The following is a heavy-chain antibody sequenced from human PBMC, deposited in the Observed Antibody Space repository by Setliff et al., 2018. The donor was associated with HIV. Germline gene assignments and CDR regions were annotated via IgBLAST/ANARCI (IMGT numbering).Heavy chain of an antibody. D-gene: IGHD3-16*01. J-gene: IGHJ4*02. CDR2: IYYSGRT. CDR3: ANMGGRYVGYFES. V-gene: IGHV4-39*07. Sequence: SETLSLTCTVSGGSISSSSYYWGWIRQPPGKGLEWIGSIYYSGRTYYNPSLKSRVTISVDTSKNQFSLKLTSVSAADTAVYYCANMGGRYVGYFESWGQGTLVTVSS. CDR1: GGSISSSSYY.